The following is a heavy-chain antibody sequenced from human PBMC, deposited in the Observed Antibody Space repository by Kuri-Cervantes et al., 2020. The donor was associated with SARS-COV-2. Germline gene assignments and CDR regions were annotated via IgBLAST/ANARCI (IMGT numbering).Heavy chain of an antibody. J-gene: IGHJ4*02. CDR1: GSTFSSYA. CDR3: ARESRQLVRGWYFDY. V-gene: IGHV3-30-3*01. Sequence: GGSLRLSCAASGSTFSSYALHWVRQAPGKGLEWVALISDVGTKKYYADSLKGRFTISRDNSKNTLYLQMNTLGAEDTAVYYCARESRQLVRGWYFDYWGQGTLVTVSS. D-gene: IGHD6-6*01. CDR2: ISDVGTKK.